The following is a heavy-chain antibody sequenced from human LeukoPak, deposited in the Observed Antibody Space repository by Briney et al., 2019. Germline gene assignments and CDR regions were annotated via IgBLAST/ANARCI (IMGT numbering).Heavy chain of an antibody. D-gene: IGHD3-10*01. CDR2: ISGSGGST. CDR1: GFTFSSYG. Sequence: PGGSLRLSCAASGFTFSSYGMSWVRQAPGKGLEWVSAISGSGGSTYYADSVKSRFTISRDNSKNTLYLQMSSLRADDTALFYCAKPAYYSDSGSFPTQYYFDYWGQGTLVTVSS. J-gene: IGHJ4*02. CDR3: AKPAYYSDSGSFPTQYYFDY. V-gene: IGHV3-23*01.